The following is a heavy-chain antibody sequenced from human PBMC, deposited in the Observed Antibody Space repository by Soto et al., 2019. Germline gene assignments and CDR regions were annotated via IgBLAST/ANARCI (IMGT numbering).Heavy chain of an antibody. J-gene: IGHJ4*02. Sequence: PSETLSLTCTVSGGSINTFYWSWVRQPAGKGLEWIGRIFSSGSTSFNPSLESRVAMSVDTSKNHFSLNLSSVTAAEMAVYYCAREGSYSAYNFAHGIQLWSFDFWGQGALVTVSS. V-gene: IGHV4-4*07. CDR2: IFSSGST. D-gene: IGHD5-12*01. CDR1: GGSINTFY. CDR3: AREGSYSAYNFAHGIQLWSFDF.